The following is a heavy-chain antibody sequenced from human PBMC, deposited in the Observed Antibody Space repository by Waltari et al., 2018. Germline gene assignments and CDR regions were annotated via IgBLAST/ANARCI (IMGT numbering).Heavy chain of an antibody. D-gene: IGHD1-26*01. J-gene: IGHJ4*02. CDR2: INADNGDT. V-gene: IGHV1-3*01. CDR3: ARELWDLPSYFDY. Sequence: VQLVQSGAEVKKPGASVKISCKAAGYTFTSFPVHWLRQAPGQGREWMGRINADNGDTKYSQKFQDRLTITRDTSATTLYMELSSLRSEDTAVYFCARELWDLPSYFDYWGQGTLVTVSS. CDR1: GYTFTSFP.